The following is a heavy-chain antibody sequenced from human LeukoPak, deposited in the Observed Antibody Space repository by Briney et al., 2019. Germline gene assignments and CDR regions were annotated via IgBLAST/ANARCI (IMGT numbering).Heavy chain of an antibody. CDR2: MNPISGDT. CDR3: ATWPGSNCTSNTCPKSIDY. CDR1: GYTFTGHY. Sequence: ASVKVSCKASGYTFTGHYMHWVRQAPGQGLEWMGRMNPISGDTNYARSFQGRVTMTRDTSISAAYLEIGRLTPDDTAIYYCATWPGSNCTSNTCPKSIDYWGQGTLVTVSS. V-gene: IGHV1-2*06. D-gene: IGHD2-2*01. J-gene: IGHJ4*02.